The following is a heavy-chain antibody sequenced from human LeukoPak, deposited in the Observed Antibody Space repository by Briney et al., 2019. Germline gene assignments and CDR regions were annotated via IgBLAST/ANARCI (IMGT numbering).Heavy chain of an antibody. Sequence: ASVKVSCKASGYTFTSYAMHWVRQAPGQRLEWMGWINAGNGNTKYSQKFQGRVTITRDTSASTAYMELSSLRSEDTAAYYCARDSLEWELLGYFDYWGQGTLVTVSS. D-gene: IGHD1-26*01. V-gene: IGHV1-3*01. CDR3: ARDSLEWELLGYFDY. CDR1: GYTFTSYA. J-gene: IGHJ4*02. CDR2: INAGNGNT.